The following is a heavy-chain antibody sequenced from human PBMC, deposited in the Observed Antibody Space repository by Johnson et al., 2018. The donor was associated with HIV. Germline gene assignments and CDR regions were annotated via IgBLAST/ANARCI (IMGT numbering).Heavy chain of an antibody. CDR1: GFTVSSNY. CDR3: TTGLSLNDAFHI. J-gene: IGHJ3*02. D-gene: IGHD2/OR15-2a*01. Sequence: QVQLVESGGGLIQPGGSLRLSCAASGFTVSSNYMSWVRQAPGKGLEWVAVISYDGSSKFYPNSLKGRFSISRDNSKNTVYLQMNSLRTEDTAVYYCTTGLSLNDAFHIWAQGTMVTVSS. V-gene: IGHV3-30*03. CDR2: ISYDGSSK.